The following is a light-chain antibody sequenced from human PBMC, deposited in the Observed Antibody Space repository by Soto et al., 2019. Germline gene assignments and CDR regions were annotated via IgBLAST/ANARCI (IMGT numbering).Light chain of an antibody. V-gene: IGKV1-39*01. CDR3: QQSHSIPYT. CDR2: AAS. J-gene: IGKJ2*01. Sequence: DIQMTQSPSSLSASVGDRVTITCRASQTISSYLNWYQQKPGKAPKLLIYAASSLQSRVPSRFSGSGSGTDFTLTISSLQPEDFATYDCQQSHSIPYTFGQGTKLEIK. CDR1: QTISSY.